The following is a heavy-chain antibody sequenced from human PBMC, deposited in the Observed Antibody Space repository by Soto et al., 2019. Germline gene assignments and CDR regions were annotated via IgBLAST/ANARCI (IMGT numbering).Heavy chain of an antibody. J-gene: IGHJ4*02. D-gene: IGHD6-19*01. CDR3: ATSGGGWYLY. Sequence: QVQLVQSGAEVKKPGASVKVSCKASGYTFSSYGINWVRQATGQGLEWMGWLNPNSGDTGYAQKFQGRLTQTRTTSINTAYIELSSLTSDDTAVYYCATSGGGWYLYWGQGTLVTVSS. CDR2: LNPNSGDT. CDR1: GYTFSSYG. V-gene: IGHV1-8*01.